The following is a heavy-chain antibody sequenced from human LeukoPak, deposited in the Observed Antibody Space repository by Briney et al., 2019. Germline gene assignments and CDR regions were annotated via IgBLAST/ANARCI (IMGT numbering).Heavy chain of an antibody. J-gene: IGHJ4*02. CDR2: ISAYNGNT. D-gene: IGHD3-10*01. V-gene: IGHV1-18*01. CDR3: ARVPYGSGRPYYFDY. CDR1: GYTFTSCG. Sequence: GASVKVSCKASGYTFTSCGISWVRQAPGQGLEWMGWISAYNGNTNYAQKLQGRVTMTTDTSTSTAYMELRSLRSDDTAVYYCARVPYGSGRPYYFDYWGQGTLVTVSS.